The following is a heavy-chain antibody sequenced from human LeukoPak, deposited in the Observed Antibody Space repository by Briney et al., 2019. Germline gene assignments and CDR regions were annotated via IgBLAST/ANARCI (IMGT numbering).Heavy chain of an antibody. CDR3: ARGQMQLWFP. J-gene: IGHJ5*02. Sequence: GGPLRLSCAASGFAFDDYTMHWVRQSPGKALEWVSLISRDGGTTYYADSVKGRFTVSRDNSKNSLYLQMNSLRAEDTAVYYCARGQMQLWFPWGQGTLVTVSS. CDR2: ISRDGGTT. V-gene: IGHV3-43*01. D-gene: IGHD5-18*01. CDR1: GFAFDDYT.